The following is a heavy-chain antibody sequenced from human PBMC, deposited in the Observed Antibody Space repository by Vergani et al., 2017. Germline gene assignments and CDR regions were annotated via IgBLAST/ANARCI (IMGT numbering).Heavy chain of an antibody. Sequence: EVQLLESGGGLVQAGRSLRLSCAASGFTFYNYAMTWVRQAPGKGLEWVAGISGSVGNTYYADSVKGRFTISRDNSKATVSLQMNSLRAEDTAVYYCATGGYCSGGRCYRHFEFWGQGTLVTVSS. CDR1: GFTFYNYA. CDR3: ATGGYCSGGRCYRHFEF. J-gene: IGHJ4*02. CDR2: ISGSVGNT. D-gene: IGHD2-15*01. V-gene: IGHV3-23*01.